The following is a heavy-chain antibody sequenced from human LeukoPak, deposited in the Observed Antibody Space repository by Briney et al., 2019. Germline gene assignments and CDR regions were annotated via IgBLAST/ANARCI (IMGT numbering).Heavy chain of an antibody. Sequence: SETLSLTCTVSGGSISSYYWSWIRQPPGKGLEWIGYIYYSGSTNYNPSLKSRVTISVDTSKNQFSLKLSSVTAADTAVYYCAREYSSSSGGFDYWGQGTLVTVSS. D-gene: IGHD6-6*01. J-gene: IGHJ4*02. CDR1: GGSISSYY. CDR3: AREYSSSSGGFDY. CDR2: IYYSGST. V-gene: IGHV4-4*08.